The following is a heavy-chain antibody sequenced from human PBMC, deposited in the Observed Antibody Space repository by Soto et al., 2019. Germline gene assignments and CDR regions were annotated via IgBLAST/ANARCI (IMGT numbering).Heavy chain of an antibody. J-gene: IGHJ4*02. CDR3: ARVETIAVPGTPY. CDR2: IKQDGSEK. D-gene: IGHD6-19*01. V-gene: IGHV3-7*04. Sequence: GESLKISCKGPGYSFTSYWMSWVRQAPGKGLEWVANIKQDGSEKYYVDSVKGRFTISRDNAKNSLYLQMNSLGAEDTAVYYCARVETIAVPGTPYWGQGTLVTV. CDR1: GYSFTSYW.